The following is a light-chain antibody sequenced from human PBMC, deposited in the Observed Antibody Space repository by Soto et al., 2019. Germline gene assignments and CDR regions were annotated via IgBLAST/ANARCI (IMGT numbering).Light chain of an antibody. V-gene: IGKV1-5*03. J-gene: IGKJ1*01. CDR2: KAS. CDR1: QSISIW. CDR3: QQYSTYTPRT. Sequence: MQMTQAPSALSASVGDRVTITCRAIQSISIWLAWYQQKPGKAPKILIYKASSLESGVPSRFSGSGSGTEFTLTISSLKPDDFATYYCQQYSTYTPRTFGQGTKVDIK.